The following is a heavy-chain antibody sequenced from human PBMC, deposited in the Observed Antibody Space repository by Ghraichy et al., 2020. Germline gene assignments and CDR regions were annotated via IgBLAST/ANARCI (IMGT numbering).Heavy chain of an antibody. J-gene: IGHJ6*02. CDR1: GCTFSSYS. Sequence: SVKVSCKASGCTFSSYSINWVRQAPGQGLEWMGRIIPNLGIANYAQKFQGRVTITADKSTSTAYMELSRLRSEDTAVYYCARTGCSGGSCYSAYSYYYYVMAGWGQATTLTLSS. CDR3: ARTGCSGGSCYSAYSYYYYVMAG. D-gene: IGHD2-15*01. V-gene: IGHV1-69*02. CDR2: IIPNLGIA.